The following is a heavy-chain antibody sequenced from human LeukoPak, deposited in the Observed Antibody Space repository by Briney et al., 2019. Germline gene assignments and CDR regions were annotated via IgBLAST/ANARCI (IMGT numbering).Heavy chain of an antibody. D-gene: IGHD3-10*01. V-gene: IGHV4-59*01. CDR2: IYYSGST. CDR1: GGSISSYY. J-gene: IGHJ4*02. Sequence: KPSETLSLTCTVSGGSISSYYWSWIRQPPGKGLGWIGYIYYSGSTNYNPSLKSRVTISVDTSKNQFSLKLSSVTAADTAVYYCARVYYGSGSYYGPIDYWGQGTLVTVSS. CDR3: ARVYYGSGSYYGPIDY.